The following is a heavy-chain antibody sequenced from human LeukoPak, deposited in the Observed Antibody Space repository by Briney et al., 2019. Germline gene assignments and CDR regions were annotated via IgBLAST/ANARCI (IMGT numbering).Heavy chain of an antibody. CDR1: GGSISGYY. CDR3: ARGTLRGSNGAYGMDV. Sequence: SETLSLTCTVSGGSISGYYWSWIRQPPGTGLEWIGYIYNSGSTKYNPSLKSRVTISLDTSNNQFSMKLSAVTAADTAVYYCARGTLRGSNGAYGMDVWGQGTTGTVSS. J-gene: IGHJ6*02. D-gene: IGHD3-16*01. V-gene: IGHV4-59*12. CDR2: IYNSGST.